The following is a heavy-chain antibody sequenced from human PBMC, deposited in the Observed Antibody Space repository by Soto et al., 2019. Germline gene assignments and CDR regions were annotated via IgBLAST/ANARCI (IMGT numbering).Heavy chain of an antibody. D-gene: IGHD3-22*01. CDR3: ARVAYYYDSSGYLAYFDY. V-gene: IGHV4-4*07. CDR2: IYYSGST. J-gene: IGHJ4*02. CDR1: GGSISSYY. Sequence: SESLSLTCTVSGGSISSYYWSWIRQPAGKGLEWIGRIYYSGSTNYNPSLKSRVTISVDTSKNQFSLKLSSVTAADTAVYYCARVAYYYDSSGYLAYFDYWGQGTQVTVSS.